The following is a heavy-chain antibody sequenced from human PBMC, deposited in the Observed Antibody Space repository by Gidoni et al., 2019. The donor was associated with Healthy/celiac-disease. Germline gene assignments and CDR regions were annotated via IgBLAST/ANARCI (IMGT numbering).Heavy chain of an antibody. V-gene: IGHV4-39*02. D-gene: IGHD3-3*01. J-gene: IGHJ4*02. CDR1: GCPIPSSRYY. CDR2: ISYIGST. CDR3: ASQDDFWSGYSDY. Sequence: QLQLQESGPGLVKPSATLPLTCPVSGCPIPSSRYYWGWIRQPPGKGLEWIGSISYIGSTYYNPSLKSRITISVDTSKNHFSLRLSSVTAADTAVYYCASQDDFWSGYSDYWGQGTLVTVSS.